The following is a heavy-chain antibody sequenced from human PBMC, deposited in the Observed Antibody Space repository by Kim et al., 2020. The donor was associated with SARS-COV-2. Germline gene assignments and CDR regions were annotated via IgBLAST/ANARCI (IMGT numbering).Heavy chain of an antibody. CDR3: ARYNPYYDFWSGYRVFDY. Sequence: SETLSLTCTVSGGSISSGDYYWSWIRQPPGKGLEWIGYIYYSGSTYYNPSLKSRVTISVDTSKNQFFLKLSSVTAADTAVYYCARYNPYYDFWSGYRVFDYWGQGTLVTVSS. V-gene: IGHV4-30-4*01. CDR1: GGSISSGDYY. D-gene: IGHD3-3*01. CDR2: IYYSGST. J-gene: IGHJ4*02.